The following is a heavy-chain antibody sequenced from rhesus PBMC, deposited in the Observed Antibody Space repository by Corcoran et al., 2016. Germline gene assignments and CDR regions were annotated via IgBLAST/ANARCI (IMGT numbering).Heavy chain of an antibody. D-gene: IGHD2-33*01. J-gene: IGHJ6*01. Sequence: QVKLQESGPGLVKHSETLSLTCTVSVASLRGNWWTWIRQSPGKGREWMGEINGKSGSTNYTPSLKSRVTISKDASKNQFSLNLNSVTAADTAVYYCAREDCVDGDCPNYYGLDSWGQGVVVTVSS. V-gene: IGHV4-80*01. CDR3: AREDCVDGDCPNYYGLDS. CDR2: INGKSGST. CDR1: VASLRGNW.